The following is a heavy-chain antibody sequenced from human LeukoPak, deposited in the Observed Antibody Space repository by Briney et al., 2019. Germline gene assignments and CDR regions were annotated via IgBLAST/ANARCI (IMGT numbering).Heavy chain of an antibody. CDR3: AKEESYSSSWFQELNWFDP. CDR1: GFTFSSYS. Sequence: GALRLSCAASGFTFSSYSMNWVRQAPGKGLEWVSYISSSSSTIYYADSVKGRFTISRDNAKNSLYLQMNSLRAEDTAVYYSAKEESYSSSWFQELNWFDPWGQGTLVTVSS. CDR2: ISSSSSTI. V-gene: IGHV3-48*01. D-gene: IGHD6-13*01. J-gene: IGHJ5*02.